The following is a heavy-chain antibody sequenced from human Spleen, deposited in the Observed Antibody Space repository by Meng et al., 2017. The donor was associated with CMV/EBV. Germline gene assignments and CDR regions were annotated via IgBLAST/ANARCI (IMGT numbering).Heavy chain of an antibody. CDR1: GGSISSSSYY. Sequence: SETLSLTCTVSGGSISSSSYYWGWIRQPPGKGLEWSGSIYYSGSTYYNPSLKSRVTISVDTSKNQCSLKLSSVTAADTAAYYCARDMREQLVSGWFDPWGQGTLVTVSS. J-gene: IGHJ5*02. CDR3: ARDMREQLVSGWFDP. V-gene: IGHV4-39*07. D-gene: IGHD6-6*01. CDR2: IYYSGST.